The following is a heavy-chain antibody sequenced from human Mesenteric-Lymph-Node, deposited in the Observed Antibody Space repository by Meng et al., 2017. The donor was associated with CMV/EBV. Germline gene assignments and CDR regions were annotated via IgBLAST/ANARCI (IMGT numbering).Heavy chain of an antibody. V-gene: IGHV3-23*03. CDR1: GFTFSSYA. D-gene: IGHD6-19*01. CDR2: IYSGGSST. CDR3: ARGLHISVGIS. J-gene: IGHJ5*02. Sequence: GESLKISCAASGFTFSSYAMNWVRQAPGKGLEWVSVIYSGGSSTYYADSVKGRFTISRDNAKNSLYLQMNSLRADDTAVYYCARGLHISVGISWGQGTLVTVSS.